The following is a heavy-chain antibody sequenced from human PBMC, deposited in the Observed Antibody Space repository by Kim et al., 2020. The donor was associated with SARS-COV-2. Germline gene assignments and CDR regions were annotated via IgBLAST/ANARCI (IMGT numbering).Heavy chain of an antibody. D-gene: IGHD2-8*01. V-gene: IGHV4-59*01. CDR1: GGSISSYY. J-gene: IGHJ4*02. CDR3: ARGNGGYEYYFDY. CDR2: IYYSGST. Sequence: SETLSLTCTVSGGSISSYYWSWIRQPPGKGLEWNGDIYYSGSTNYNPSLKSRVTISVDTSKNQFSLKLSSVTAADTAVYYCARGNGGYEYYFDYWGQGTLVIVSS.